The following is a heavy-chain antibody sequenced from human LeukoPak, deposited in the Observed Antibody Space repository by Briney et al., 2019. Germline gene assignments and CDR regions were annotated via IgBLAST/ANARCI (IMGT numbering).Heavy chain of an antibody. V-gene: IGHV4-59*01. Sequence: SETLSLTCTVSGGSISSYYWSWIRQPPGKGLEWIGYIYYSGSTNYNPSLKSRVTISVDTSKNQFSLKLSSMTAADTAVYYCARRTVVTPWYFDYWGQGTLVTVSS. CDR3: ARRTVVTPWYFDY. CDR1: GGSISSYY. J-gene: IGHJ4*02. D-gene: IGHD4-23*01. CDR2: IYYSGST.